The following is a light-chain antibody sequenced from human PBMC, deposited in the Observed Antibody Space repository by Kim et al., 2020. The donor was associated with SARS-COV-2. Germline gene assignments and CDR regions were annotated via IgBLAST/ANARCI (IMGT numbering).Light chain of an antibody. CDR1: QLGDKY. Sequence: SYELTQPPSVSVSPGQTASITCSGDQLGDKYPCWYQQRPGQSPVLVIYQDDKRPSGIPERFSGSSSGNTATLTISGTQAMDEADYYCQAWDSNIVVFGGG. CDR2: QDD. CDR3: QAWDSNIVV. J-gene: IGLJ2*01. V-gene: IGLV3-1*01.